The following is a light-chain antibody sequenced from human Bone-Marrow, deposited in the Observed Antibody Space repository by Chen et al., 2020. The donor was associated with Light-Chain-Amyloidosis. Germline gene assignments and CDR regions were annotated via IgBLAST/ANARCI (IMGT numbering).Light chain of an antibody. V-gene: IGLV2-8*01. CDR1: SGDVGGYKY. CDR2: QVD. CDR3: CSYAGRNNEVV. J-gene: IGLJ2*01. Sequence: QSALTQPPSASGSPGQSVTISCTGTSGDVGGYKYVSWYQQYPGKAPTLIIFQVDKRPSGVPDRYSGSRSGNAASLTSSGLQAEDEADYYCCSYAGRNNEVVFGGGTKLTVL.